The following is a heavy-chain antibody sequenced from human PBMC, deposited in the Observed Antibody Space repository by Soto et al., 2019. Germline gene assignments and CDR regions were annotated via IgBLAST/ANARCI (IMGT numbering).Heavy chain of an antibody. CDR3: ARERWAAISYYGMDV. V-gene: IGHV3-48*02. D-gene: IGHD5-18*01. Sequence: GGSLRLSCAASGFTFSSYSMDWVRQAPGKGLEWVSYISSSSSTIYYADSVKGRFTISRDNAKNSLYLQMNSLRDEDTAVYYCARERWAAISYYGMDVWGQGTTVTVSS. CDR2: ISSSSSTI. CDR1: GFTFSSYS. J-gene: IGHJ6*02.